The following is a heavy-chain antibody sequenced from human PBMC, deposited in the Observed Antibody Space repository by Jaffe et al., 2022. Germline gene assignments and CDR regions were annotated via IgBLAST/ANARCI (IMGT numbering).Heavy chain of an antibody. V-gene: IGHV4-59*01. Sequence: QVQLQESGPGLVKPSETLSLACTVSGDSITTYYWSWVRQPPGKGLEWLGYIYYSGSTNYNPSLKGRVTISIDTSKNQLSLNLKSVTAADTALYFCARALRGQLDAFDVWGQGTVVIVSS. J-gene: IGHJ3*01. CDR1: GDSITTYY. D-gene: IGHD6-13*01. CDR3: ARALRGQLDAFDV. CDR2: IYYSGST.